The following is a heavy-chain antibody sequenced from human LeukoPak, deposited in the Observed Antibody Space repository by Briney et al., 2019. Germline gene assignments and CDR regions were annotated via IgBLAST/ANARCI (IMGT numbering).Heavy chain of an antibody. J-gene: IGHJ4*02. CDR1: GFSFSTIY. CDR2: IKQDGSEK. Sequence: PGGSLRLSCAASGFSFSTIYMSWVRQAPGKGLEWVANIKQDGSEKYYVDSVKGRFTISRDNAKNSLYLQMNSLRAEDTAVYYCARCLCEWGITMVRGEFDYWGQGTLVTVSS. CDR3: ARCLCEWGITMVRGEFDY. V-gene: IGHV3-7*01. D-gene: IGHD3-10*01.